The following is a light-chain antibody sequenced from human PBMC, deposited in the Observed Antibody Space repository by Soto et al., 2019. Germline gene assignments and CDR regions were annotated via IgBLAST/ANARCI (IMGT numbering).Light chain of an antibody. J-gene: IGKJ4*01. CDR2: APS. V-gene: IGKV1-27*01. CDR3: QKYNSAPRT. CDR1: QGISTN. Sequence: DIQITQSPSSLSASVGDRVTITCRASQGISTNLAWNQQKPGKVPKLLIYAPSTLQSGVPSRFSGSGSGTDFTLAISSLQPEDVATYYCQKYNSAPRTFGGGTKVEIK.